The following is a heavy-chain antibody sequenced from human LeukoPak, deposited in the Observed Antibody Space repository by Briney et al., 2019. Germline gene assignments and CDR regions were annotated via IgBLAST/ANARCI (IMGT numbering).Heavy chain of an antibody. J-gene: IGHJ5*02. Sequence: ASVKVSCKASGYTFISYGISWVRQAPGQGLEWMGWISAYNGNTNYAQKFQDRVTMTTDTSTSTAYMKLRSLRSDDTAVYYCARDRAMTDYDILTGSNWFDPWGQGTLVTVSS. CDR2: ISAYNGNT. D-gene: IGHD3-9*01. CDR3: ARDRAMTDYDILTGSNWFDP. CDR1: GYTFISYG. V-gene: IGHV1-18*01.